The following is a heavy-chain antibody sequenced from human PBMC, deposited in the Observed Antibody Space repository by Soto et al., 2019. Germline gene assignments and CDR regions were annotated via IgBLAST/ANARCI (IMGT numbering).Heavy chain of an antibody. Sequence: GGSLRLSCAASGFTFSSYNMNWVRQAPGKGLEWVSSISSSSSYIYYADSVKGRLTISRDNAKNSLYLQMSSLRAEDTAVYYCARVHYYDSSAYYLWGQGTLVTVSS. V-gene: IGHV3-21*01. D-gene: IGHD3-22*01. CDR2: ISSSSSYI. CDR3: ARVHYYDSSAYYL. J-gene: IGHJ4*02. CDR1: GFTFSSYN.